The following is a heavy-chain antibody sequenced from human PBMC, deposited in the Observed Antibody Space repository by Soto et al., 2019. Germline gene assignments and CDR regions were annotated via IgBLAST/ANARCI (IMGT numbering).Heavy chain of an antibody. CDR2: ISYDGSNK. Sequence: GGSLRLSCAASGFTFSSYAMHWVRQAPGKGLEWVAVISYDGSNKYYADSVKGRFTISRDNSKNTLYLQMNSLRAEDTAVYYCARGGRIHDYGDLDLDYWGQGTLVTVSS. J-gene: IGHJ4*02. D-gene: IGHD4-17*01. CDR3: ARGGRIHDYGDLDLDY. V-gene: IGHV3-30-3*01. CDR1: GFTFSSYA.